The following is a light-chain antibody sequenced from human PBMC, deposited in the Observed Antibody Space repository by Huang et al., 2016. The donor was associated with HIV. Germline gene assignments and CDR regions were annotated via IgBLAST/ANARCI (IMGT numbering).Light chain of an antibody. J-gene: IGKJ1*01. CDR3: QQYGSSSWT. CDR1: QTISISY. Sequence: EIVLTQSPGTLSLSPGERATLSCRAGQTISISYLAWYQHKPGQAPRLLIYGASNRATGIPDRFSGSGSGTDFTLTISRLDPEDFAVYYCQQYGSSSWTFGQGTKVEIK. CDR2: GAS. V-gene: IGKV3-20*01.